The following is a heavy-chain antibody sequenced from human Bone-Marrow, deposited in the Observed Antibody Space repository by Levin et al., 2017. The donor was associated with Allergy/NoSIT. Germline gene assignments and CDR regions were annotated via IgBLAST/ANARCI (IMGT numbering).Heavy chain of an antibody. J-gene: IGHJ4*02. CDR2: ISYDGSNK. V-gene: IGHV3-30-3*01. CDR3: ARGLLRFLEWLLYPDY. D-gene: IGHD3-3*01. CDR1: GFTFSSYA. Sequence: GESLKISCAASGFTFSSYAMHWVRQAPGKGLEWVAVISYDGSNKYYADSVKGRFTISRDNSKNTLYLQMNSLRAEDTAVYYCARGLLRFLEWLLYPDYWGQGTLVTVSS.